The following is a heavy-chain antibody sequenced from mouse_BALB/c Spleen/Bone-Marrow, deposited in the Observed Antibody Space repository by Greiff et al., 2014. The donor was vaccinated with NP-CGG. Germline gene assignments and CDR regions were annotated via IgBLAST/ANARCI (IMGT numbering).Heavy chain of an antibody. J-gene: IGHJ2*01. Sequence: VQLQQSGAGLVRPGASVKLSCKASGYTFTSYWINWVKQRPGQGLEWIGSIYPSDSYTNYNQKFKDKATLTVDKSSSTAYMQLSSPTSEDSAVYYCTRTTEGFDYWGQGTTLTVSS. D-gene: IGHD1-1*01. CDR2: IYPSDSYT. CDR1: GYTFTSYW. CDR3: TRTTEGFDY. V-gene: IGHV1-69*02.